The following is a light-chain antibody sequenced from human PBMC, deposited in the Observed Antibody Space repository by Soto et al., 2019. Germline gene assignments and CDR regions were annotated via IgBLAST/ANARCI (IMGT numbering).Light chain of an antibody. CDR2: KAS. V-gene: IGKV1-5*03. J-gene: IGKJ1*01. CDR1: QSISSW. CDR3: QQYNSYSQVT. Sequence: DIQMTQSPSTLSASVGDRVTITCRASQSISSWLAWYQQKPGKAPKLLIYKASSLESGVPARFSGSGSETEFTLTSSSLQPDDFATYYCQQYNSYSQVTFGQGTKVEIK.